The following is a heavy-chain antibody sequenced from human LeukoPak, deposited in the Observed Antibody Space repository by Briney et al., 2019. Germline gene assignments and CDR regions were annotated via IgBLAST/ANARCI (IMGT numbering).Heavy chain of an antibody. CDR1: GGSISSGDYY. Sequence: SETLSLTCTVSGGSISSGDYYWSWIRQPPGKGLEWIGYIYYSGSTYYNPSLKSRVTISVDTSKNQFSLKLSSVTAADTAVYYCARDSGVHDSSGYYPYDAFDIWGQGTMVTVSS. CDR3: ARDSGVHDSSGYYPYDAFDI. V-gene: IGHV4-30-4*01. D-gene: IGHD3-22*01. J-gene: IGHJ3*02. CDR2: IYYSGST.